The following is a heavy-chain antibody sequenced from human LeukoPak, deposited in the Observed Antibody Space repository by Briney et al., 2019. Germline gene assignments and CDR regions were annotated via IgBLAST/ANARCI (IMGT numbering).Heavy chain of an antibody. Sequence: GGSLRLSCTASGFTFSNFAMNWVRQTPGKGLEWVSVISGSGSTYYADSVRGRFTVSRDNSKHTMSLQMNTLRAEDTAVYYCAKTRPLDSSSWSHGDYWGQGTLVTVSS. CDR3: AKTRPLDSSSWSHGDY. CDR2: ISGSGST. D-gene: IGHD6-13*01. V-gene: IGHV3-23*01. CDR1: GFTFSNFA. J-gene: IGHJ4*02.